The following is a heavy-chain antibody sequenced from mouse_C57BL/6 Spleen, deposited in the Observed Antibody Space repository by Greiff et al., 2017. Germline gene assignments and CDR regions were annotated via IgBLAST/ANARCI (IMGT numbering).Heavy chain of an antibody. D-gene: IGHD2-5*01. J-gene: IGHJ1*03. V-gene: IGHV1-26*01. CDR3: ARVGYYSNYDWYFDV. CDR1: GYTFTDYY. Sequence: EVQLQQSGPELVKPGASVKISCKASGYTFTDYYMNWVKQSHGKSLEWIGDINPNNGGTSYNQKFKGKATLTVDKSSSTAYMELRSLTSEDSAVYYCARVGYYSNYDWYFDVWGIGTTVTVSS. CDR2: INPNNGGT.